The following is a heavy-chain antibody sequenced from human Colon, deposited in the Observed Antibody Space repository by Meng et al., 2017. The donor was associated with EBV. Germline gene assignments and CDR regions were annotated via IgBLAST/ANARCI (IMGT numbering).Heavy chain of an antibody. CDR2: IYYSGST. Sequence: QVQLQESRPGLVQPSQTLSLTCTVSGGSISSGDYYWSWIRQPPGKGLEWIGYIYYSGSTYSNASLKSRVTISIDRSKNQFSLKLSSVTAADTAVYYCARDRKHYGERGWFNPWGQGTLVTVSS. CDR1: GGSISSGDYY. D-gene: IGHD4-17*01. V-gene: IGHV4-30-4*01. CDR3: ARDRKHYGERGWFNP. J-gene: IGHJ5*02.